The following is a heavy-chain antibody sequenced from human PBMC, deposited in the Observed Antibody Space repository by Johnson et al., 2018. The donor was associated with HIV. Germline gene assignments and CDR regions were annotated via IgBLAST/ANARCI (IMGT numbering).Heavy chain of an antibody. CDR1: GVTFSSYA. Sequence: VQLVESGGGLVQRGGSLRLSCAASGVTFSSYAMSWVRQAPGKGLEWVSAIYSGGSTYYADSVKGRFTISRDNSKNTLYLQMNSLRAEDTAVYYCASFGLAVAADAFDIWGQGTMVTVSS. V-gene: IGHV3-23*04. D-gene: IGHD6-19*01. CDR2: IYSGGST. CDR3: ASFGLAVAADAFDI. J-gene: IGHJ3*02.